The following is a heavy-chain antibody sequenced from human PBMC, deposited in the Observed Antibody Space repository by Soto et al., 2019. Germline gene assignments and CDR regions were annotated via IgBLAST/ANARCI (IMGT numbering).Heavy chain of an antibody. V-gene: IGHV3-66*01. J-gene: IGHJ4*02. D-gene: IGHD3-16*02. CDR2: IYSGGST. Sequence: GESLKISCAASGFTVSSNYMSWVRQAPGKGLEWVSVIYSGGSTYYADSVKGRFTISRDNSKNTLYLQMNSLRAEDTAVYYCARGGDDYIWGSYRYLDYWGQGTLVTVSS. CDR1: GFTVSSNY. CDR3: ARGGDDYIWGSYRYLDY.